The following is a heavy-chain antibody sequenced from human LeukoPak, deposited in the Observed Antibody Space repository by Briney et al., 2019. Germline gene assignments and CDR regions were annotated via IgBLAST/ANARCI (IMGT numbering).Heavy chain of an antibody. Sequence: GGSLRLSCEASGFTFSTFAMIWVRQPPGKGLEWVSSIFPSGGEIHYADSVRGRFTISRDNSKSTLSLQMNSLRAEDTAIYYCATYRQVLLPFESWGQGTLVTVSS. CDR3: ATYRQVLLPFES. CDR1: GFTFSTFA. V-gene: IGHV3-23*01. D-gene: IGHD2-8*02. CDR2: IFPSGGEI. J-gene: IGHJ4*02.